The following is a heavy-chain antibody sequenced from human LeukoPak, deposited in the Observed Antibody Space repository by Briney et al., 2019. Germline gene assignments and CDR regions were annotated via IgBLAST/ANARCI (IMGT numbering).Heavy chain of an antibody. V-gene: IGHV3-23*01. CDR3: AKDLASGWTYYYYGMDV. CDR2: ITSGITT. Sequence: PGGSLRLSCAASGFAFSSYAMTWVRQAPGKGLEWVSVITSGITTFYADSVRGRFTISRDNSKNTLYLQMNNLRAEDTAVYYCAKDLASGWTYYYYGMDVWGRGTTVTVSS. CDR1: GFAFSSYA. D-gene: IGHD6-19*01. J-gene: IGHJ6*02.